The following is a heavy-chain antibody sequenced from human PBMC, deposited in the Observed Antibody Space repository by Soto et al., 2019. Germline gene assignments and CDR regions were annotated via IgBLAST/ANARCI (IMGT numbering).Heavy chain of an antibody. V-gene: IGHV4-30-4*01. Sequence: QVQLQESGPGLMKPSQTLSLTCTVSGDSINSADYYWSWIRQPPGKGLEWIGHIYYSGSTYYTPSLKSRVTISIDTSKNQFSLKMTSVTAEDTAVYYCARDRGSSWMYKWFDPWGQGTQVTVSS. CDR2: IYYSGST. CDR3: ARDRGSSWMYKWFDP. D-gene: IGHD6-13*01. CDR1: GDSINSADYY. J-gene: IGHJ5*02.